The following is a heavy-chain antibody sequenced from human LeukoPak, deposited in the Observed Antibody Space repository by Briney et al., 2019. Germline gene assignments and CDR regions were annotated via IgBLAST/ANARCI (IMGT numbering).Heavy chain of an antibody. CDR1: GFTFSSYG. V-gene: IGHV3-30*18. CDR2: ISYDGSNK. Sequence: PGRSLRLSCAASGFTFSSYGVHWVRQAPGKGLEWVAVISYDGSNKYYADSVKGRFTISRDNSKNTLYLQMNSLRAEDTAVYYCAKVLRYFDWLPPFDYWGQGTLVTVSS. D-gene: IGHD3-9*01. CDR3: AKVLRYFDWLPPFDY. J-gene: IGHJ4*02.